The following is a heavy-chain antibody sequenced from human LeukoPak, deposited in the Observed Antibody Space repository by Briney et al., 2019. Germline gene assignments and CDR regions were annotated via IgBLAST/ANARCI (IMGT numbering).Heavy chain of an antibody. Sequence: GGSLRLSCAASEFTFSTYGMSWVRQAPGRGLEWVSSISGSGGSTQYADSVQGRFAISRDNSNNTLYLQMNSLRVEDTAMYFCARDPNGDYIGTFDMWGRGTMVSVSS. CDR3: ARDPNGDYIGTFDM. V-gene: IGHV3-23*01. J-gene: IGHJ3*02. D-gene: IGHD4-17*01. CDR2: ISGSGGST. CDR1: EFTFSTYG.